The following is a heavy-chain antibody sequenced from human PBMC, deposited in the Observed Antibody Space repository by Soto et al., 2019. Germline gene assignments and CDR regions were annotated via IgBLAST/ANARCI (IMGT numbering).Heavy chain of an antibody. D-gene: IGHD6-6*01. CDR3: ARAPPLVGGWGMDV. V-gene: IGHV1-18*04. CDR2: ISAYNGNT. J-gene: IGHJ6*02. CDR1: GYTFTSYG. Sequence: ASVKVSCKASGYTFTSYGISWVRQAPGQGLEWMGWISAYNGNTNYAQKLQGRATMTTDTSTSTAYMELRSLRSDDTAVYYCARAPPLVGGWGMDVWGQGTTVTVSS.